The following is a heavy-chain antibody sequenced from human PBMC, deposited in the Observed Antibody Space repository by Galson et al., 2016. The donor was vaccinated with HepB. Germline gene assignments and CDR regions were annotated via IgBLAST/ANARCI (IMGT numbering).Heavy chain of an antibody. J-gene: IGHJ3*01. CDR3: TRRAKSYYYDAFDV. CDR2: IWYDGNNK. D-gene: IGHD3-10*01. CDR1: GFAFSTFG. V-gene: IGHV3-33*01. Sequence: SLRLSCAASGFAFSTFGMHWVRQAPGKGLEWLAVIWYDGNNKYYPGSVKGRFTISRENADNSLYLQMDSLRVGDTAVYFCTRRAKSYYYDAFDVWGQGTMVTVSS.